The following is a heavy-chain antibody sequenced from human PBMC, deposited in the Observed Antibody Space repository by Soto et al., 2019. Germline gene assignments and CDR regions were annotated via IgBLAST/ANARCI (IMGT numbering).Heavy chain of an antibody. CDR1: GFTLTSVA. J-gene: IGHJ6*01. D-gene: IGHD6-13*01. CDR3: AAAAAAATRYYYGMDV. CDR2: IVVGSGNK. Sequence: GASGEGSCKEFGFTLTSVAVKWVRKARGQRLEWIGWIVVGSGNKNYAQKFQERVTITRDMSTRTAYMELSSLRSEDTAVYYCAAAAAAATRYYYGMDVW. V-gene: IGHV1-58*01.